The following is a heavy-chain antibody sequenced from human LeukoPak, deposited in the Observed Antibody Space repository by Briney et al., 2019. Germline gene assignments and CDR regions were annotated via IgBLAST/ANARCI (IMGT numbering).Heavy chain of an antibody. Sequence: PGGSLRLSCAASGFTFSDYWMTWVRQAPGKGLEWVANIKQEGSEKDYVGSVKGRFTISRDNAKNSLYLQMDSLRVEDTAVYFCARKGGYSSGYYYWGQGTLVTVSS. V-gene: IGHV3-7*01. CDR2: IKQEGSEK. D-gene: IGHD3-22*01. CDR1: GFTFSDYW. J-gene: IGHJ4*02. CDR3: ARKGGYSSGYYY.